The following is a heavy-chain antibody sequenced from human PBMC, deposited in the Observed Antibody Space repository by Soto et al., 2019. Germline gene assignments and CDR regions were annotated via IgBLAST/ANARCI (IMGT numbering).Heavy chain of an antibody. CDR3: ASSVFRYYYYGMDV. D-gene: IGHD3-3*01. Sequence: SCAASGFTVSSNYMSWVRQAPGKGLEWVSVIYSGGSTYYADSVKGRFTISRDNSKNTLYLQMNSLRAEDTAVYYCASSVFRYYYYGMDVWGQGTTVTVSS. CDR2: IYSGGST. CDR1: GFTVSSNY. V-gene: IGHV3-53*01. J-gene: IGHJ6*02.